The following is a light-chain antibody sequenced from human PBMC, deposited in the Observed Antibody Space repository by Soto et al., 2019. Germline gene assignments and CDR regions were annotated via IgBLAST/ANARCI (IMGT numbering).Light chain of an antibody. CDR1: QSVGTS. V-gene: IGKV3-15*01. Sequence: ETVMTQSPATLSVSPGERATLSCRASQSVGTSLAWYQQKPGQAPWVLMYGASSRATGVPGRFSGSGSATEFPLTISSLQSEDFAVYYCQQYYSWPLTFGGGTKVEI. CDR2: GAS. J-gene: IGKJ4*01. CDR3: QQYYSWPLT.